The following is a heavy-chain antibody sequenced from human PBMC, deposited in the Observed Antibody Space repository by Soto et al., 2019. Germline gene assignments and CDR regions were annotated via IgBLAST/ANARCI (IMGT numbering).Heavy chain of an antibody. Sequence: SETLSLTCGVYGGSFSGYYWTWIRQAPGKGLEWIGEINHSGGTNYNSSLKSRVTISVDTSKNQLSLTLYSVTAADTAVYYCARARQYCQFWSGYQNERPSGMDVWYQGTTVTVSS. J-gene: IGHJ6*02. V-gene: IGHV4-34*01. D-gene: IGHD3-3*02. CDR2: INHSGGT. CDR3: ARARQYCQFWSGYQNERPSGMDV. CDR1: GGSFSGYY.